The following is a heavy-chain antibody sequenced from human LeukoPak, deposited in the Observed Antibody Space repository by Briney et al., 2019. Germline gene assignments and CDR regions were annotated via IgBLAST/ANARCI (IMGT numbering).Heavy chain of an antibody. V-gene: IGHV4-61*02. CDR2: IYTSGST. CDR3: ARDTDYFDY. J-gene: IGHJ4*02. Sequence: SETLSLTCTVSGGSISSGSYYWSWIPQPAGKGLEWIGRIYTSGSTNYNPSLKSRVTISVDTSKNQFSLKLSSVTAADPAVYYCARDTDYFDYWGQGTLVTVSS. CDR1: GGSISSGSYY.